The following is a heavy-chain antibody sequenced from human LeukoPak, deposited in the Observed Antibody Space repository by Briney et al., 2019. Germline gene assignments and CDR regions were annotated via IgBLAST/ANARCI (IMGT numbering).Heavy chain of an antibody. D-gene: IGHD2-21*01. Sequence: GGSLRLSCAASGFTFSYYYMSGVRQAPGKGLEWVTLIRNDGSYKDYADSVKGRFTISRDNSKNTLYLQMNSLRAEDTALYYCAKREGVKNYFDYWGQGTLVTVSS. CDR3: AKREGVKNYFDY. J-gene: IGHJ4*02. CDR2: IRNDGSYK. CDR1: GFTFSYYY. V-gene: IGHV3-30*02.